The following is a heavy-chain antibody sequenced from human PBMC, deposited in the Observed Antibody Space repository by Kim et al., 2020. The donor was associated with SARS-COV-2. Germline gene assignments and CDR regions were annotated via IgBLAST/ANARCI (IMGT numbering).Heavy chain of an antibody. V-gene: IGHV3-23*01. CDR2: ISGSGGST. CDR1: GFTFSSYA. D-gene: IGHD3-10*01. J-gene: IGHJ4*02. CDR3: AKDPLLWFGEFVAHFDY. Sequence: GGSLRLSCAASGFTFSSYAMSWVRQAPGKGLEWVSAISGSGGSTYYADSVKGRFTISRDNSKNTLYLQMNSLRAEDTAVYYCAKDPLLWFGEFVAHFDYWGQGTLVTVSS.